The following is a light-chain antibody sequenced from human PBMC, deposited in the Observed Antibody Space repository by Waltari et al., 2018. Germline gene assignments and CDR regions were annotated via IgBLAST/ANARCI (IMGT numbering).Light chain of an antibody. V-gene: IGLV3-19*01. Sequence: SSELTQDPAVSVALGQAVRITCQGELLRRFYASWYQQKPGQAPVLVIYGKNNRPSGIPDRFSGSSSGNTASLTITGAQAEDEADYYCNSRDSSGNHLVFGGGTKLTVL. CDR3: NSRDSSGNHLV. CDR1: LLRRFY. CDR2: GKN. J-gene: IGLJ2*01.